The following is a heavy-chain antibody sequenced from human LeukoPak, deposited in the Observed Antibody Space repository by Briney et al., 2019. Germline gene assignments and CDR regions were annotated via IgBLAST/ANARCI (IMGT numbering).Heavy chain of an antibody. CDR1: GGSISSYY. J-gene: IGHJ6*03. CDR2: IYYSGST. V-gene: IGHV4-59*01. Sequence: SETLSLTCTVSGGSISSYYWSWIRQPPGKGLEWIGYIYYSGSTNYNPSLKSRVTISVDTSKNQFSLKLSSVTAADTAVYYCARVGCSGGSCSPCYYYYYMDVWGKGTTVTVSS. D-gene: IGHD2-15*01. CDR3: ARVGCSGGSCSPCYYYYYMDV.